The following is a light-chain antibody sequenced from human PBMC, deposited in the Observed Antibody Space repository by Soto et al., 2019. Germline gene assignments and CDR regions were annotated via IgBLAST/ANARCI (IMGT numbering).Light chain of an antibody. CDR3: CSYAGSSTVV. CDR2: EVS. J-gene: IGLJ2*01. Sequence: QSALTQPASVSGSPGQSITISCTGTSSDVGSYNLVSWYQQHPGKAPKLMIYEVSKRPSGVSNRFSGSKSGNTASLTISGLQAEDEADYYCCSYAGSSTVVFGGGNKVTVL. V-gene: IGLV2-23*02. CDR1: SSDVGSYNL.